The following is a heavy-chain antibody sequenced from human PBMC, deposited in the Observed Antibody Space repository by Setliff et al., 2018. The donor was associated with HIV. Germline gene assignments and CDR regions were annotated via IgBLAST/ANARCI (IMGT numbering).Heavy chain of an antibody. V-gene: IGHV3-48*03. Sequence: PGGSLRLSCAASGFIFSSYEMNWVRQAPGKGLEWVSYIGSSGRTKYYADSVKGRFTISRDNAKNSLYQQMNSLRAEDTAIYYCVRGLWGSSGVFDYWGQGTLVTVSS. D-gene: IGHD3-16*01. J-gene: IGHJ4*02. CDR1: GFIFSSYE. CDR2: IGSSGRTK. CDR3: VRGLWGSSGVFDY.